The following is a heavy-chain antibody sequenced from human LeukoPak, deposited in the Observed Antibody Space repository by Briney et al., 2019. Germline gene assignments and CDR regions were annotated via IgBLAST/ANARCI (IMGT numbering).Heavy chain of an antibody. CDR2: INHSGST. J-gene: IGHJ4*02. CDR3: ARGSTYSPKVDY. D-gene: IGHD6-13*01. V-gene: IGHV4-34*01. CDR1: GGSFSGYY. Sequence: SETLSLTCAVYGGSFSGYYWSWIRQPPGKGLEWIGEINHSGSTNYNPSLKSRVTISVDTSKNQFSLKLSSMTAADTAVYYCARGSTYSPKVDYWGQGTLVTVSS.